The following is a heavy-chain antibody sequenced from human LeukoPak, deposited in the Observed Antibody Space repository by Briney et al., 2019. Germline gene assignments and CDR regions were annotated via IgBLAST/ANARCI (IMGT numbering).Heavy chain of an antibody. D-gene: IGHD1/OR15-1a*01. CDR3: ARASIRLQEHDY. J-gene: IGHJ4*02. Sequence: SETLSLTCTVSGGTIRSGDYYWSWIRQPPGKGLEWIGYIYYSGSTYYNPSLKSRVTISVDTSKNQFSLKLSSVTAADTAVYYCARASIRLQEHDYWGQGTLVTVSS. V-gene: IGHV4-30-4*01. CDR1: GGTIRSGDYY. CDR2: IYYSGST.